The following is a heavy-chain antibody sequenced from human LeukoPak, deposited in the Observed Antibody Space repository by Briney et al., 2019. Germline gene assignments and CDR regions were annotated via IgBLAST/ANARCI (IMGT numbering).Heavy chain of an antibody. D-gene: IGHD3-22*01. Sequence: PGGSLRLSCAASGFTFSNYGMHWVRQAPGKGLEWVGRIKSKTDGGTTDYAAPVKGRFTISRDDSKNTLYLQMNSLKTEDTAVYYCTISGYYNLVAYWGQGTLVTVSS. V-gene: IGHV3-15*01. CDR3: TISGYYNLVAY. CDR2: IKSKTDGGTT. CDR1: GFTFSNYG. J-gene: IGHJ4*02.